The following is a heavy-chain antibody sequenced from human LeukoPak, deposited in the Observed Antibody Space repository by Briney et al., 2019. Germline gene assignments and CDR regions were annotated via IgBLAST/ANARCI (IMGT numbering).Heavy chain of an antibody. Sequence: SETLSLTCTVSGGSISSSSYYWTWIRQPPGKGLEWIGYIYYIGGTNYNPSLKSRVTMSVDTSKNQFSLSLNSVTAADTAVYYCARQSGGVGTKIDYWGQGTLVTVSS. D-gene: IGHD3-16*01. CDR1: GGSISSSSYY. CDR2: IYYIGGT. CDR3: ARQSGGVGTKIDY. J-gene: IGHJ4*02. V-gene: IGHV4-61*05.